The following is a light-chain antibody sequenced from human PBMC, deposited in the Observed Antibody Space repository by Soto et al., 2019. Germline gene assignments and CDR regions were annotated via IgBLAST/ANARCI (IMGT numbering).Light chain of an antibody. CDR2: GES. J-gene: IGKJ2*01. Sequence: IVMTQSPATLSVSPGERATLSCGASQSVSSNLAWYQQKPGQAPRLLIYGESTRATGIPARFSGSGCGTEFTLTISSLQSEDFAVYYCQQYNNWPPANTFGQGTKLEIK. V-gene: IGKV3-15*01. CDR1: QSVSSN. CDR3: QQYNNWPPANT.